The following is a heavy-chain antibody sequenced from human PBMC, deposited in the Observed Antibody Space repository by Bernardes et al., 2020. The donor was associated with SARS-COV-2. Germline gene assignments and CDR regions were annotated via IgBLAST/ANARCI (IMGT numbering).Heavy chain of an antibody. CDR3: ARLRADSLGGGFDS. J-gene: IGHJ4*02. D-gene: IGHD1-26*01. Sequence: SETLSLTCTVSGGSMSSYYWSWIRQPPGKELEWIAYIYYSGSTDYNPSLKSRVTISIDTSKNQFSLKLSAGTAADTAMYYCARLRADSLGGGFDSWGQGTLVTVSS. CDR2: IYYSGST. V-gene: IGHV4-59*08. CDR1: GGSMSSYY.